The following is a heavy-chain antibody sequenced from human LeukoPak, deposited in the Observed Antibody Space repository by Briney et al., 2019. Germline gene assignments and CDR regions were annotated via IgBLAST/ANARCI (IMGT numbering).Heavy chain of an antibody. J-gene: IGHJ4*02. V-gene: IGHV1-2*02. CDR2: INPNSGGT. Sequence: ASVKVSCKASGYTFTGYYMHWVRQAPGQGLEWMGWINPNSGGTNYAQKFQGRVTMTRDTSISTAYMELSRLRSDDTAVYYCARTPPLLPIAAAGDYWGQGTLVTVSS. CDR3: ARTPPLLPIAAAGDY. CDR1: GYTFTGYY. D-gene: IGHD6-13*01.